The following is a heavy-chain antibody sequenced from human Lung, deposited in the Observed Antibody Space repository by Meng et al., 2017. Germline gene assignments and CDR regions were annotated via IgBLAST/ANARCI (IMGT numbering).Heavy chain of an antibody. CDR1: GPSIRASSYY. D-gene: IGHD3-3*01. CDR3: ARDREWKKVFDF. CDR2: IYYSGAT. J-gene: IGHJ4*02. V-gene: IGHV4-39*07. Sequence: QLHLQESGPGLVKTSETLSLTCSVSGPSIRASSYYWGWIRQAPGKGLEWIGSIYYSGATSQNPSLRSRVTLSTDTSNNQFSLTLTSVTAADTAVYFCARDREWKKVFDFWGRGTLVTVSS.